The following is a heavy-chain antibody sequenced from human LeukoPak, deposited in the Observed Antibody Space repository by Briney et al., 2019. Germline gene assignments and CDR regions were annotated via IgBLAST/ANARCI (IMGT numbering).Heavy chain of an antibody. J-gene: IGHJ4*02. CDR2: ITPVFGTT. D-gene: IGHD5-12*01. Sequence: SVKVSCKASGGTFSSHAISWVRQAPGQGLEWVGGITPVFGTTNYAQKFQGRVTITTDESTSTGYMELRSLRSDDTAVYYCARGDSGYDYGFDNWGQGTLVTVSS. V-gene: IGHV1-69*05. CDR3: ARGDSGYDYGFDN. CDR1: GGTFSSHA.